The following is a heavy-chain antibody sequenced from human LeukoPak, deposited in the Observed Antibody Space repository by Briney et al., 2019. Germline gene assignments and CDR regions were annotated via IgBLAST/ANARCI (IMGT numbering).Heavy chain of an antibody. CDR1: GLTFSDHY. Sequence: GGSLRLSCAVSGLTFSDHYIGWVRQAPGKGLEWVSSIASSSNIYYADSVKGRFTISRDNAKNSLYLQMNSLRAEDTAVYYCAREWGYYDYWGQGTLVTVSS. CDR3: AREWGYYDY. CDR2: IASSSNI. J-gene: IGHJ4*02. D-gene: IGHD3-16*01. V-gene: IGHV3-69-1*01.